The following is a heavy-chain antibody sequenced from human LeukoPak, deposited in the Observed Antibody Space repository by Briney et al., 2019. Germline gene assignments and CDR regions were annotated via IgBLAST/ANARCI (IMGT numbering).Heavy chain of an antibody. Sequence: ASVKVSCKASGYTFTSYYMHWVRQAPGQGLEWMGIINPSGGGTSYAQKFQGRVTMTRDMSTSTVYMELSSLRSDDTAVYYCARDYGIAAAGNLDYWGQGTLVTVSS. J-gene: IGHJ4*02. CDR2: INPSGGGT. D-gene: IGHD6-13*01. V-gene: IGHV1-46*01. CDR1: GYTFTSYY. CDR3: ARDYGIAAAGNLDY.